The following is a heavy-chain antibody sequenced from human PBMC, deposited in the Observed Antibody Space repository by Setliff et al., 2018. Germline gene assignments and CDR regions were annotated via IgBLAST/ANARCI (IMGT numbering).Heavy chain of an antibody. D-gene: IGHD3-22*01. CDR1: EFTFSRYF. V-gene: IGHV3-21*01. CDR3: ARLALTGYDSSGYYYALEYYYYMDV. Sequence: GGSLRLSCVASEFTFSRYFMTWVRQAPGKGLEWIASISGSGGDTDSADSMKGRFTISRDKAHHSLFLQMNSLRAEDTAVYYCARLALTGYDSSGYYYALEYYYYMDVWGKGTTVTVSS. CDR2: ISGSGGDT. J-gene: IGHJ6*03.